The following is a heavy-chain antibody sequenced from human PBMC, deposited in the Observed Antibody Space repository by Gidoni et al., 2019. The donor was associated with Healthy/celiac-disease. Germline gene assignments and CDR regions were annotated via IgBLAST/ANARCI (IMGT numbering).Heavy chain of an antibody. CDR2: ISWNSGSI. J-gene: IGHJ3*02. CDR1: GFTFDDYA. CDR3: AKENYYDSSGYPYDAFDI. D-gene: IGHD3-22*01. V-gene: IGHV3-9*01. Sequence: EVQLVESGGGLVQPGRSLRLSCAASGFTFDDYAMPWVRQAPGQGLVWVSGISWNSGSIGYADSVKGRFTISRDNAKNSLYLQMNSLRAEDTALYYCAKENYYDSSGYPYDAFDIWGQGTMVTVSS.